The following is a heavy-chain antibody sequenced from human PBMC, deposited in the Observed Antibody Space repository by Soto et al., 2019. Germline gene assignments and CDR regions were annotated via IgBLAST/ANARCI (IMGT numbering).Heavy chain of an antibody. CDR1: GGTLSSYT. J-gene: IGHJ4*02. V-gene: IGHV1-69*04. CDR2: IIPILGIA. CDR3: ARDRITGTTDDY. D-gene: IGHD1-7*01. Sequence: SVKVSCKASGGTLSSYTMSSVRQAPGQGLEWMGRIIPILGIANYAQKFQGRVTITADKSTSTAYMELSSLRSEDTAVYYCARDRITGTTDDYWGQGTPVTVSS.